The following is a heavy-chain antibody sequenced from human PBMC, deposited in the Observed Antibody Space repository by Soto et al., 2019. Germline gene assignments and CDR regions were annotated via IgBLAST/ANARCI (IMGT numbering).Heavy chain of an antibody. CDR3: ARAGDSYCSGGSCQYYYYMDV. CDR2: MNPNSGNT. CDR1: GYTFTSYD. Sequence: ASVKVSCKASGYTFTSYDINWVRQATGQGLEWMGWMNPNSGNTGYAQKFQGRVSMARNTSISTAYMELSSLRSGDTAGYYCARAGDSYCSGGSCQYYYYMDVWGKGTTVTVSS. D-gene: IGHD2-15*01. V-gene: IGHV1-8*01. J-gene: IGHJ6*03.